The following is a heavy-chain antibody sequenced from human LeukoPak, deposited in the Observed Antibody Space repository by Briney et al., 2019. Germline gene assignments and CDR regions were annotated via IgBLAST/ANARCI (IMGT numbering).Heavy chain of an antibody. V-gene: IGHV1-69*04. Sequence: GASVKVSCKASGGKFGNYVIHWVRQAPGQGLEWMGRISPFFDVANYAQRFQDRVTFTADKIRNTAYMQISSLKSEDTAMYFCARDTNEEYSSSSDGLAVWGQGTTVTVSS. J-gene: IGHJ6*02. D-gene: IGHD6-6*01. CDR2: ISPFFDVA. CDR3: ARDTNEEYSSSSDGLAV. CDR1: GGKFGNYV.